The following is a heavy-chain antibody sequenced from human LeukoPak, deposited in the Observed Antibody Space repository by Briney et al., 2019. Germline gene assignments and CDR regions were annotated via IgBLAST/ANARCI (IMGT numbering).Heavy chain of an antibody. V-gene: IGHV3-64*01. CDR1: GFTPSNYA. D-gene: IGHD3-22*01. CDR2: ISSNGGST. CDR3: ARVRSSYYYEGSGYYHYDAFDI. J-gene: IGHJ3*02. Sequence: GSLRLSCAASGFTPSNYAMHWVRQAPGKGLEYVSGISSNGGSTYYANSVKGRFSISRDNSKNTLYLQMGRLRAEDTAVYYCARVRSSYYYEGSGYYHYDAFDIWGQGTMVTVSS.